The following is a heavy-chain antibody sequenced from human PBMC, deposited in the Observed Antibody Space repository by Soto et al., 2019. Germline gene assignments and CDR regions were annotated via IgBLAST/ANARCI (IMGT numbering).Heavy chain of an antibody. CDR2: IYHSGST. CDR3: ARGLIDGYNGFDP. Sequence: PSETLSLTCAVSGGSISSGGYSWSWIRQPPGKGLEWIGYIYHSGSTYYNPSLKSRVTISVDRSKNQFSLKLSSVTAADTAVYYCARGLIDGYNGFDPWGQGTLVTVSS. D-gene: IGHD5-12*01. V-gene: IGHV4-30-2*01. J-gene: IGHJ5*02. CDR1: GGSISSGGYS.